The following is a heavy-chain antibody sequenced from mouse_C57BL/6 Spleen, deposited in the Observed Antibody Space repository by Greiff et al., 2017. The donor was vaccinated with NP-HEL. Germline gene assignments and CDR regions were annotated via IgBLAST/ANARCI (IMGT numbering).Heavy chain of an antibody. CDR3: ARRDYYGSATDY. D-gene: IGHD1-1*01. J-gene: IGHJ2*01. CDR2: IDPSDSET. CDR1: GYTFTSYW. V-gene: IGHV1-52*01. Sequence: VQLQQSGAELVRPGSSVKLSCEASGYTFTSYWMHWVKQRPIQGLEWIGNIDPSDSETHYNQKFKDKATLTVDKSSSTAYMQLSSLTSEDSAVYYCARRDYYGSATDYWGQGTTLTVSS.